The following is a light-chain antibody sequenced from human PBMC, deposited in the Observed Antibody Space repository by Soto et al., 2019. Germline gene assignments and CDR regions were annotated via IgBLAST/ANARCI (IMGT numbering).Light chain of an antibody. V-gene: IGLV1-44*01. Sequence: QSVLTQPPSASGTPGQRVTMSFSGSSSKIGASSVHWFQQLPGAAPKLLIHTDNNRPSGVPDRFSGSKSGTSASLAITGLQSEDEADYFCAAWDDSLNGFVFGTGTKVTVL. CDR3: AAWDDSLNGFV. CDR1: SSKIGASS. J-gene: IGLJ1*01. CDR2: TDN.